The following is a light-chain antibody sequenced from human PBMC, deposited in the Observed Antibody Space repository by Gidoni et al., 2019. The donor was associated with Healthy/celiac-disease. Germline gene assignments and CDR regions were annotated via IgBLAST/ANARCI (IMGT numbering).Light chain of an antibody. J-gene: IGKJ1*01. CDR1: QSVLYSSNNKNY. Sequence: DIVMTRPPTPRPWSRGERATINCKSSQSVLYSSNNKNYLAWYQQKPGQPPKLLIYWASTRESGVPDRFSGSGSGTDFTLTISSLQAEDVAVYYCQQYYSTPPWTFGQGTKVEIK. V-gene: IGKV4-1*01. CDR3: QQYYSTPPWT. CDR2: WAS.